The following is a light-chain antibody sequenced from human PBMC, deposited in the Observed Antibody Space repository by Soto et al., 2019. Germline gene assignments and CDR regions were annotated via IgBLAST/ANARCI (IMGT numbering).Light chain of an antibody. CDR1: QSVGSVY. J-gene: IGKJ1*01. Sequence: ILTHSPGTLSLSPGESATLSCRASQSVGSVYLAWYQQKPGQAPRLLIHGASNRASGIPDRFSGSGSGTDFTLTISRLEPEDFAVYYCQQYGSSPRTFGQGTKVDIK. CDR2: GAS. CDR3: QQYGSSPRT. V-gene: IGKV3-20*01.